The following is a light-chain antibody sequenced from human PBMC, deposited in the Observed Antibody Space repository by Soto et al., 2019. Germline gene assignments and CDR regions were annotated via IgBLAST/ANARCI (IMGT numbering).Light chain of an antibody. J-gene: IGLJ2*01. CDR2: LEGSGSY. CDR1: SGHSSYI. V-gene: IGLV4-60*03. Sequence: QAVVTQSSSASASLGSSVKLTCTLSSGHSSYIIAWHQQQPGKAPRYLMKLEGSGSYNKGSGVPDRFSGSSSGADRYLTISNLQSEDEAGYYCETWDSNTYVVFGGGTKRTVL. CDR3: ETWDSNTYVV.